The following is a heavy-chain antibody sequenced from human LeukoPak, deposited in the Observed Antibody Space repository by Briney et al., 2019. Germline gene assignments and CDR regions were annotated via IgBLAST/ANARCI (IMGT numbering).Heavy chain of an antibody. CDR1: GFTFSSYG. CDR3: ARGGYYYDSSGPLDY. V-gene: IGHV3-33*01. D-gene: IGHD3-22*01. J-gene: IGHJ4*02. CDR2: IWYDGSNK. Sequence: GGSLRLSCAAPGFTFSSYGMHWVRQAPGKGLEWVAVIWYDGSNKYYADSVKGRFTISRDNSKNTLYLQMNSLRAEDTAVYYCARGGYYYDSSGPLDYWGQGTLVTVSS.